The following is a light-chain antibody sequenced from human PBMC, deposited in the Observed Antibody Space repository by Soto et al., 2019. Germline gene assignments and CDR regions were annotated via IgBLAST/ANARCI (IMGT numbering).Light chain of an antibody. V-gene: IGKV3-15*01. CDR1: QSVRSN. J-gene: IGKJ1*01. CDR2: DAS. CDR3: QQYNNWPPWT. Sequence: EIVMTQSPVTLSVSPGEGATLSCRASQSVRSNLAWYQQKPGQAPRLLMYDASTRATGIPARFSGSGSGTEFNLSIGRLQSEDFAVYYCQQYNNWPPWTFGQGT.